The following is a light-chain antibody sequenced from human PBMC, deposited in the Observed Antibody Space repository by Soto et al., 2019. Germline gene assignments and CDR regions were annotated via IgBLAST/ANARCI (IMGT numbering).Light chain of an antibody. CDR2: GAS. V-gene: IGKV3-15*01. CDR3: QQYNNWPPLT. Sequence: EIGMTQSPPTLSVSPGEIATPSCRASQSVSSNLAWYQQKPGQAPRLLIYGASTRATGIPARFSGSGSGTEFTLTISSLQSEDFSVYYCQQYNNWPPLTFGGGTKVEIK. CDR1: QSVSSN. J-gene: IGKJ4*01.